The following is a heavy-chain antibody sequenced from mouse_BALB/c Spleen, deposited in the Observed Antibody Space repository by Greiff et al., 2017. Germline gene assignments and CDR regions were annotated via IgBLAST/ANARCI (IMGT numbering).Heavy chain of an antibody. J-gene: IGHJ3*01. CDR1: GFSLTSYG. V-gene: IGHV2-9*02. Sequence: VMLVESGPGLVAPSQSLSITCTVSGFSLTSYGVHWVRQPPGKGLEWLGVIWAGGSTNYNSALMSRLSISKDNSKSQVFLKMNSLQTDDTAMYYCARGEVTSWFAYWGQGTLVTVSA. D-gene: IGHD2-1*01. CDR2: IWAGGST. CDR3: ARGEVTSWFAY.